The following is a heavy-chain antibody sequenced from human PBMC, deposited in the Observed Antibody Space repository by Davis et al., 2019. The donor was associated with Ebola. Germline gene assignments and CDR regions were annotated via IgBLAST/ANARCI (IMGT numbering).Heavy chain of an antibody. D-gene: IGHD2-15*01. J-gene: IGHJ4*02. Sequence: PGGSLRLSCAVSGFTLSSYSMSWVRQAPGKGLEWVSGISGSGGTTYYADSVKGRFTISRDNSKNTLYLQMNSLRAEDTAVYYCAKGPVWDIVVVVATTRLDYWGQGTLVTVSS. CDR3: AKGPVWDIVVVVATTRLDY. CDR1: GFTLSSYS. CDR2: ISGSGGTT. V-gene: IGHV3-23*01.